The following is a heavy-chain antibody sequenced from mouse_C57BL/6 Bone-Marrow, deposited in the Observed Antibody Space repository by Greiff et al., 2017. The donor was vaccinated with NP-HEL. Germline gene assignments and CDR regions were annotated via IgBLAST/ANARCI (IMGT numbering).Heavy chain of an antibody. CDR3: ARKGDWGGNYFDY. D-gene: IGHD4-1*01. Sequence: VQLQQPGAELVMPGASVKLSCKASGYTFTSYWMHWVKQRPGQGLEWIGEIDPSDSYTNYNQKFKGKSTLTVDKSSSTAYMQLSSLTSEDSAVYYCARKGDWGGNYFDYWGQGTTLTVSS. J-gene: IGHJ2*01. CDR1: GYTFTSYW. CDR2: IDPSDSYT. V-gene: IGHV1-69*01.